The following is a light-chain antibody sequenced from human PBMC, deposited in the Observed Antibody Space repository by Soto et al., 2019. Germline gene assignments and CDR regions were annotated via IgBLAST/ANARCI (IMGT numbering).Light chain of an antibody. V-gene: IGKV3-20*01. CDR1: QSLTTRY. J-gene: IGKJ5*01. CDR3: QQYGTSPT. Sequence: EIVLTQSPGTLSLFPGERATLSCRASQSLTTRYLAWYQQKPGQAPRLLIYGASSWATSIPDRFSGSGCGTEFTLTISRLEPEVFAVYYCQQYGTSPTFGQGTRLEIK. CDR2: GAS.